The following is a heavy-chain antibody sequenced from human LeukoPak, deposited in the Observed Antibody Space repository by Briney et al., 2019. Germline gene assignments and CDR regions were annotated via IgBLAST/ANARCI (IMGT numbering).Heavy chain of an antibody. CDR1: GFTFDDYA. V-gene: IGHV3-23*01. J-gene: IGHJ4*02. CDR3: AKDLDIVVVVVLDY. CDR2: ISWNSGST. D-gene: IGHD2-15*01. Sequence: GGSLRLSCAASGFTFDDYAMHWVRQAPGKGLEWVSGISWNSGSTYYADSVKGRFTISRDNSKNTLYLQVNSLRAEDTAVYYCAKDLDIVVVVVLDYWGQGTLVTVSS.